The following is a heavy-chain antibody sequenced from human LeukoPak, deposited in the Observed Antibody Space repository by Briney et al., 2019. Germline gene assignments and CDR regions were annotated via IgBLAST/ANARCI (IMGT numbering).Heavy chain of an antibody. CDR2: INPDGSTI. Sequence: GGSLRLSCAASGFTFSNYWVHWVRQAPGRGLVWVSRINPDGSTINYADSVKGRFTISRDNAKNTLYLQMNSLRAEDTAVYYCATAGNYRFDYWGQGTLVTVSS. J-gene: IGHJ4*02. V-gene: IGHV3-74*01. D-gene: IGHD1-7*01. CDR1: GFTFSNYW. CDR3: ATAGNYRFDY.